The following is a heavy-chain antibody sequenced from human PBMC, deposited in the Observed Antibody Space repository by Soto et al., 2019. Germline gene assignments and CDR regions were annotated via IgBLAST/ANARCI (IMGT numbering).Heavy chain of an antibody. CDR2: IYNDGKT. Sequence: GGSLGLSCAASGVPVSTNYMSWVRQAPGKGPEWVSVIYNDGKTYYADSVKGRFTISRDASKNTLHLQMDSLRDEDTAVYYCVRPLPSGQNYGMDVWGQGTTVTVSS. CDR3: VRPLPSGQNYGMDV. V-gene: IGHV3-53*01. J-gene: IGHJ6*02. D-gene: IGHD3-10*01. CDR1: GVPVSTNY.